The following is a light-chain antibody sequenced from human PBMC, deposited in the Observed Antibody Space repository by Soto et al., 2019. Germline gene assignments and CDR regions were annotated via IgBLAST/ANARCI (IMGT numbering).Light chain of an antibody. CDR2: GAS. CDR1: QSVSSSY. J-gene: IGKJ1*01. CDR3: QQYGSSLTWT. V-gene: IGKV3-20*01. Sequence: EIVLTQSPGTLSLSPGERATLSCRASQSVSSSYLAWYQQKPGQAPRLLIYGASSSATGIPDRFSGSGSGTDFPLTISRLEPEDFAVYYCQQYGSSLTWTFGQGTKLEIK.